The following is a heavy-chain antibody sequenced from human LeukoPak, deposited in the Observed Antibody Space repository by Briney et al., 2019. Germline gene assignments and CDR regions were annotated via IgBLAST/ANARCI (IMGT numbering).Heavy chain of an antibody. D-gene: IGHD3-22*01. CDR1: GFTFSSYE. CDR2: ISGSGGST. J-gene: IGHJ4*02. CDR3: ATTPSHYDSSGYEN. Sequence: GGSLRLSCAASGFTFSSYEMNWVRQAPGKGLEWVSAISGSGGSTYYADSVKGRFTISRDNSKNTLYLQMNSLRAEDTAVYYCATTPSHYDSSGYENWGQGTLVTVSS. V-gene: IGHV3-23*01.